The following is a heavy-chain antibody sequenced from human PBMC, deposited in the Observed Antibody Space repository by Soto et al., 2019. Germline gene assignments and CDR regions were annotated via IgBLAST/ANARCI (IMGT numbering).Heavy chain of an antibody. Sequence: AETLSLTCAVSGYSISSGYYWGWILQPRGKGLEWIGSIYHSWSTYYNPSLKSRVTISVDTSKNQFSLKLSSVTAADTAVYYCARDGSLLNYDFWSGLNWFDPWGQGTLVTVSS. V-gene: IGHV4-38-2*02. CDR3: ARDGSLLNYDFWSGLNWFDP. CDR2: IYHSWST. CDR1: GYSISSGYY. J-gene: IGHJ5*02. D-gene: IGHD3-3*01.